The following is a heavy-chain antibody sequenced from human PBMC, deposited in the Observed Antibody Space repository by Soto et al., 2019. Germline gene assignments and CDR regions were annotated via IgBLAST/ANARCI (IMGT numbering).Heavy chain of an antibody. CDR1: GGSISSSSYY. J-gene: IGHJ4*02. V-gene: IGHV4-39*01. CDR3: ASNHRPHPYYLDY. CDR2: IYYSGST. Sequence: SETLSLTCTVSGGSISSSSYYWGWIRQPPGKGLEWIGSIYYSGSTYYNPSLKSRVTISVDTSKNQFSLKLSSVTAADTAVYYCASNHRPHPYYLDYWGQGTLVTGSA.